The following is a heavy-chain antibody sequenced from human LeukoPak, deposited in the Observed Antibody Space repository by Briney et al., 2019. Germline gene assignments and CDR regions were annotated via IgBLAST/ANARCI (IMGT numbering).Heavy chain of an antibody. D-gene: IGHD4-11*01. V-gene: IGHV1-69*06. Sequence: SVRVSYKALGGTFSSLAFSWVRQAPGQGLGWMGRVIPIFNSAKYAPRFQDRVTITADTSTSTAYMALGSLRSEDTAVYYCASPTGFDVLDLWGQGTMVTVSS. CDR2: VIPIFNSA. J-gene: IGHJ3*01. CDR1: GGTFSSLA. CDR3: ASPTGFDVLDL.